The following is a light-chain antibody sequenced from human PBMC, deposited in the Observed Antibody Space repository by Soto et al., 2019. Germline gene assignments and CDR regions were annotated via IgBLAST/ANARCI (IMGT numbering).Light chain of an antibody. Sequence: DIVMTQSPLSLPVTPGEPASISCRSSQSLLHSDGYNYLDWYLQKPGQSPQLLIYLGSNRASGVPGRFSGSGSGEDFTLKISRVEAEDVGVYYCMQPLQSWTFGQGTKVEIK. V-gene: IGKV2-28*01. CDR3: MQPLQSWT. CDR2: LGS. CDR1: QSLLHSDGYNY. J-gene: IGKJ1*01.